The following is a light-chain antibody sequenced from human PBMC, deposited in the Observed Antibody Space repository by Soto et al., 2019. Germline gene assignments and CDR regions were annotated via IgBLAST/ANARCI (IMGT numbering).Light chain of an antibody. V-gene: IGKV1-27*01. CDR1: QGISNY. J-gene: IGKJ1*01. CDR2: AAS. CDR3: QKYDSAPWA. Sequence: DIQMTQSPSSLSASVGDRVTITCRARQGISNYLAWYQQKPGKVPKLLIYAASTLQSGVPSRFSGSGSGTDFTLTISSLQHEDVATYYCQKYDSAPWAFGQGNKVEIK.